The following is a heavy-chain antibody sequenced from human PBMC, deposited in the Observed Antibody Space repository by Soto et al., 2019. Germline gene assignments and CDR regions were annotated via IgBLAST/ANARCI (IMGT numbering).Heavy chain of an antibody. D-gene: IGHD5-12*01. CDR1: GGTFSSYA. CDR3: ARSLVATIWGFDY. Sequence: GASVKVSCKASGGTFSSYAISWVRQAPGQGLELMGGIIPIFGTANYAQKFQGRVTITADESTSTAYMELSSLRSEDTAVYYCARSLVATIWGFDYWGQGTQVTVSS. V-gene: IGHV1-69*13. CDR2: IIPIFGTA. J-gene: IGHJ4*02.